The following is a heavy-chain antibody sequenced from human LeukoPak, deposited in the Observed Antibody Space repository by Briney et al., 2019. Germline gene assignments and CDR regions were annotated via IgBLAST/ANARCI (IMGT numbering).Heavy chain of an antibody. D-gene: IGHD1-1*01. Sequence: PGGSLRHSCVVSGLTFSNYWMIWVRQAPGKGLESVAIVNEDGSAKYYLDSVKGRFTISRDNARNSLYLEMNSLRAEDTAVYYCARDYWRSIDHWGQGTLVTVSS. CDR2: VNEDGSAK. CDR1: GLTFSNYW. CDR3: ARDYWRSIDH. V-gene: IGHV3-7*01. J-gene: IGHJ4*02.